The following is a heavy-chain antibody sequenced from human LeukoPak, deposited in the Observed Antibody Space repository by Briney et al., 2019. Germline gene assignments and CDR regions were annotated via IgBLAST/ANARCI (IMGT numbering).Heavy chain of an antibody. D-gene: IGHD6-13*01. CDR2: IYPGDSDT. CDR3: ATHEIAAAGDFQH. V-gene: IGHV5-51*01. J-gene: IGHJ1*01. CDR1: GYTFAAYW. Sequence: GESLKISCKISGYTFAAYWIAWVRQMPGKGLEWMGIIYPGDSDTRYSPSFQGQVTISADKSISTAYLQWSSLKASDTAMYYCATHEIAAAGDFQHWGQGTLVTVSS.